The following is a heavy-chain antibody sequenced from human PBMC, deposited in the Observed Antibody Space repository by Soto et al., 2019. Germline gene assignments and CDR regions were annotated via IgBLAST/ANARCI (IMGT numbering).Heavy chain of an antibody. V-gene: IGHV3-23*01. CDR2: LSGSGTST. J-gene: IGHJ4*02. Sequence: VGSLRLSCAASGFSFDDFGMHWVRQAPGKGLEWVSGLSGSGTSTYYADSVKGRFTISRDNSRDTLFLQMNSLTADDTAVYYCAKATTNGGWFNPFDSWGQGALVTVSS. CDR1: GFSFDDFG. D-gene: IGHD6-19*01. CDR3: AKATTNGGWFNPFDS.